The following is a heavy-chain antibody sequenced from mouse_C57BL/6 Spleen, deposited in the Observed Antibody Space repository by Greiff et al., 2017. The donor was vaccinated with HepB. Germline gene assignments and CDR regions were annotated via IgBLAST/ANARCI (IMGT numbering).Heavy chain of an antibody. Sequence: VQLVESGPGLVQPSQSLSITCTVSGFSFTSYGVHWVRQSPGKGLEWLRVIWSGGSTDYNAAFISRLSISKDNSKSQVFFKMNSLQADDTAIYYCARSFTTVVATYYYAMDYWGQGTSVTVSS. V-gene: IGHV2-2*01. CDR2: IWSGGST. D-gene: IGHD1-1*01. CDR1: GFSFTSYG. CDR3: ARSFTTVVATYYYAMDY. J-gene: IGHJ4*01.